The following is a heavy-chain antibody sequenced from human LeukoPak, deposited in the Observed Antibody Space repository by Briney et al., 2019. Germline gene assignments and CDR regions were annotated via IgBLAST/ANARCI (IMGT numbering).Heavy chain of an antibody. CDR1: GYTFTSYY. Sequence: GASVKVSCKASGYTFTSYYMHWGRQAPGQGLEWMGIINPSGGSTSYAQKFQGRVTMTRDTSTSTVYMELSSLRSEDTAVYYCAIPPFSSSWSDYYYYYGMDVWGQGTTVTVSS. CDR2: INPSGGST. J-gene: IGHJ6*02. CDR3: AIPPFSSSWSDYYYYYGMDV. D-gene: IGHD6-13*01. V-gene: IGHV1-46*01.